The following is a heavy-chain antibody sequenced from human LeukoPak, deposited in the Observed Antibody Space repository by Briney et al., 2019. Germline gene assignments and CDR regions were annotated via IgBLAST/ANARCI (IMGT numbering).Heavy chain of an antibody. Sequence: LETLSLTCTVSGGSISGSTYYWGWIRQPPGEGLEWIGSIYYSGSTYYNPSLKSRVTISVDTSKNQFSLKLSSVTAADTGVYYCARGPRQQAVPDYWGQGTLVTVSS. CDR2: IYYSGST. CDR3: ARGPRQQAVPDY. J-gene: IGHJ4*02. V-gene: IGHV4-39*01. D-gene: IGHD6-13*01. CDR1: GGSISGSTYY.